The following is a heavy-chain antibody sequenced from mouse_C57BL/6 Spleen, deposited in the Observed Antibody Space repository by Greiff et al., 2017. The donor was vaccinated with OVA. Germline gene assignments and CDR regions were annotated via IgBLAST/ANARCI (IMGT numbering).Heavy chain of an antibody. D-gene: IGHD1-1*01. CDR2: ISSGSSTI. Sequence: EVHLVESGGGLVKPGGSLKLSCAASGFTFSDYGMHWVRQAPEKGLEWVAYISSGSSTIYYADTVKGRFTITRDNAKYTLFLQMTSLRSEDTALYYYAGRGDYHAYFDYWGQGTTLTVSS. CDR3: AGRGDYHAYFDY. J-gene: IGHJ2*01. V-gene: IGHV5-17*01. CDR1: GFTFSDYG.